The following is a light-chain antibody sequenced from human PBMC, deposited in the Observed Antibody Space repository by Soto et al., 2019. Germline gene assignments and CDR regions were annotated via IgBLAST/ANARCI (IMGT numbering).Light chain of an antibody. CDR1: SSNIGSNY. Sequence: QSVLTQSPSASGTPGQRVTISCSGSSSNIGSNYVYWYQQLPGTAPKHLIYSNNQRPSGVPDRFSGSKSGTSASLAISGLRSEDEADYYCAAWDDSLSGQGVFGGGTKLTVL. CDR3: AAWDDSLSGQGV. CDR2: SNN. J-gene: IGLJ2*01. V-gene: IGLV1-47*02.